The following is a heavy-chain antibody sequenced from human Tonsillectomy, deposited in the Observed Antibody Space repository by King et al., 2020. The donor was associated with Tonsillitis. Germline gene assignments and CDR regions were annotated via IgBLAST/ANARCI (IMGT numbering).Heavy chain of an antibody. Sequence: VQLVQSGAEVKKPGSSVKVSCKASGGTFSGYAISWVRQVPGQGLEWLGRIIPLFDTTNYAQTFQGRVTITADESTSTAYMELSSLRSEDTAVYFCARVKEGGGYVGPFDSWGQGTQVTVSS. CDR2: IIPLFDTT. V-gene: IGHV1-69*18. J-gene: IGHJ4*02. CDR3: ARVKEGGGYVGPFDS. D-gene: IGHD5-12*01. CDR1: GGTFSGYA.